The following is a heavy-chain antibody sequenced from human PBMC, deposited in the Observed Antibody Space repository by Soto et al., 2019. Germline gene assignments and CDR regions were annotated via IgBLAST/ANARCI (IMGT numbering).Heavy chain of an antibody. CDR2: ISSSGSTI. CDR1: GFTFSSYE. V-gene: IGHV3-48*03. J-gene: IGHJ4*02. CDR3: ARGGGFGELLPDY. D-gene: IGHD3-10*01. Sequence: GGSLRLSCAASGFTFSSYEMNWVRQAPGKGLEWVSYISSSGSTIYYADSVKGRFTISRDNAKNSLYLQMNSLRAEDTAVYYCARGGGFGELLPDYWGQGTLVTVSS.